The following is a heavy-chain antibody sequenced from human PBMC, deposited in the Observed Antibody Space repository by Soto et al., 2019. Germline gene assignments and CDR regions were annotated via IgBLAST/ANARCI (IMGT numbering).Heavy chain of an antibody. D-gene: IGHD2-21*02. CDR3: ARLVYDCCGDCLGPYYFDY. Sequence: QVQLVQSGAEVKKPGSSVKVSCKASGGTFSSYAISWVRQAPGQGVEWMGGIIPIFGTAIYAQKFQGRVTITADKSTSTVYRDLSSLRSEDTAVYYCARLVYDCCGDCLGPYYFDYCGQGTLVTVSS. J-gene: IGHJ4*02. V-gene: IGHV1-69*06. CDR2: IIPIFGTA. CDR1: GGTFSSYA.